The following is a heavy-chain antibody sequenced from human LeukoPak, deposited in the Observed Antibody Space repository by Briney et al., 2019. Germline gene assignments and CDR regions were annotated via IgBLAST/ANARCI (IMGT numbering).Heavy chain of an antibody. CDR3: ARGYCSSTSRYSAGVKDS. CDR2: IKQAGSEK. Sequence: GSLRLSCADSAFTSSNYWMSWIHQAPGKGLEWVANIKQAGSEKYYVDSVKGRFTISRDNAKNSLYLQMNSLRAEDTALYYCARGYCSSTSRYSAGVKDSWGPGTLVTVSS. D-gene: IGHD2-2*01. V-gene: IGHV3-7*01. J-gene: IGHJ4*02. CDR1: AFTSSNYW.